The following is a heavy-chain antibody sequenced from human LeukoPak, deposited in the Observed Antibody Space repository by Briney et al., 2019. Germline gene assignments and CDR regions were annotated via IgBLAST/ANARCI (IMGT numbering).Heavy chain of an antibody. Sequence: GASVKVSCKASGYTFTSYYMHWVRQAPGQGLEWMGVINPSGGSTSYAQKFQGRVTMTRDTSTSTAYMELSSLRSEDTAVYYCARDNLSDYGDYWGQGTLVTVSS. J-gene: IGHJ4*02. V-gene: IGHV1-46*01. CDR3: ARDNLSDYGDY. CDR1: GYTFTSYY. D-gene: IGHD2/OR15-2a*01. CDR2: INPSGGST.